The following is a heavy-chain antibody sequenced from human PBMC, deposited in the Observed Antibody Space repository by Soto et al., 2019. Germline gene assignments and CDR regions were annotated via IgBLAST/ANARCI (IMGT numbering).Heavy chain of an antibody. Sequence: PVESLTISCKGSGYSFTRYWIVWVLQMPGKGLEWMGIIYPGDSDTRYSPSFQGQVTISADKSISTAYLQWSSLKASDTAMYYCARQAVTIYYGMDVWGQGTPVTVSS. CDR1: GYSFTRYW. D-gene: IGHD4-17*01. CDR2: IYPGDSDT. V-gene: IGHV5-51*01. CDR3: ARQAVTIYYGMDV. J-gene: IGHJ6*02.